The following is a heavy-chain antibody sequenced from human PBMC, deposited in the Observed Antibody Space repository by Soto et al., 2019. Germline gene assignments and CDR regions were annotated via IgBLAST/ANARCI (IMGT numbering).Heavy chain of an antibody. CDR2: INSDGSST. V-gene: IGHV3-74*01. CDR1: GFTFSSYW. J-gene: IGHJ6*02. CDR3: ARDPTGTNPGPFGSGMDV. D-gene: IGHD1-7*01. Sequence: HPGGSLRLSCSASGFTFSSYWMHWVRQAPGKGLVWVSRINSDGSSTSYADSVKGRFTISRDNAKNTLYLQMNSLRAEDTAVYYCARDPTGTNPGPFGSGMDVWGQGTTVTVSS.